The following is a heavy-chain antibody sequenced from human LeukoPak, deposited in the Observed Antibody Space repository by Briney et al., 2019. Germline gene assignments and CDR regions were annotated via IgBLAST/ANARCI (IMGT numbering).Heavy chain of an antibody. CDR1: GFTFSSYW. CDR2: INQDGTEK. J-gene: IGHJ4*02. CDR3: ARGPLIAAAGTW. Sequence: GGSLRLSCAASGFTFSSYWMSWVRQAPGEGLEWVAKINQDGTEKAYVDSVRGRFTISRDNAKNSLFLQMNSLRAEDTAVYYCARGPLIAAAGTWWGQGTLVTASS. V-gene: IGHV3-7*03. D-gene: IGHD6-13*01.